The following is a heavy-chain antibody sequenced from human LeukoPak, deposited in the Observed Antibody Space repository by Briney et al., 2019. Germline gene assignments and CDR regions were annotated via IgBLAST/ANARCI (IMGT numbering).Heavy chain of an antibody. D-gene: IGHD2/OR15-2a*01. Sequence: GASVKVSCKASGFTFSSSAMQWVRQARGQGLEWIGWIVVGSSKTNYAQKFQERVTITRDMSTSTAYMELSSLRSEDTAFYYCAADDLNIGSWGQGTLVTVSS. CDR3: AADDLNIGS. J-gene: IGHJ5*02. V-gene: IGHV1-58*02. CDR2: IVVGSSKT. CDR1: GFTFSSSA.